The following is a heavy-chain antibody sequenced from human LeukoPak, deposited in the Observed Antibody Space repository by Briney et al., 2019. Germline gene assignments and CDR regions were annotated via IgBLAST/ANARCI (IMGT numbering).Heavy chain of an antibody. V-gene: IGHV3-7*01. CDR3: ARDDCSSISCYHNWFDP. CDR2: IKQDGSEE. D-gene: IGHD2-2*01. Sequence: GGSLRLSCAASGFTFSSYWMSWVRQAPGKGLEWVANIKQDGSEEYYVDSVKGRFTISRDNAKNSLYLQMNSLRAEDAAVYYCARDDCSSISCYHNWFDPWGQGTLVTVSS. J-gene: IGHJ5*02. CDR1: GFTFSSYW.